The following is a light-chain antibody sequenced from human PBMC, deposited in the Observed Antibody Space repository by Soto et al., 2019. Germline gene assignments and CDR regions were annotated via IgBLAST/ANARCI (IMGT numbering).Light chain of an antibody. CDR1: QSVSSSY. CDR3: QQYGSSSSIT. Sequence: EIVLTQSPGTLSLSPGERATLSCRASQSVSSSYLAWYQQKPGQAPRLLIYGASSRVTGIPDRFSGSGSGTDFTLTISRLEPEEFAVYYCQQYGSSSSITFGEGTRLEIK. J-gene: IGKJ5*01. V-gene: IGKV3-20*01. CDR2: GAS.